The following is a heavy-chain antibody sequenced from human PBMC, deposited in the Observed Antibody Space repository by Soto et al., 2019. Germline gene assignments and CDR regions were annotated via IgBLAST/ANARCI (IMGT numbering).Heavy chain of an antibody. CDR2: LWADGRTK. J-gene: IGHJ4*02. CDR1: GFTLSRSG. D-gene: IGHD1-26*01. Sequence: QVQLVESGGDVVQPGRSLRFSCAASGFTLSRSGMHWVRQAPGKGLEWVAVLWADGRTKDYADYVKGRFTISRDNSKNTVFLQMNSLRAEDTALYYCARDQGNSPFDYWGQGTLVTVSS. CDR3: ARDQGNSPFDY. V-gene: IGHV3-33*01.